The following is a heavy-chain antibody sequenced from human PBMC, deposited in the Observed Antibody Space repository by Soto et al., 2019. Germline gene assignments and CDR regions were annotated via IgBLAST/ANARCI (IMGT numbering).Heavy chain of an antibody. D-gene: IGHD3-22*01. CDR3: ARVDRSGWWTFHY. CDR1: GYTFSGYS. CDR2: ISPKNGNT. J-gene: IGHJ4*02. Sequence: ASVKVSCKASGYTFSGYSISWVRQAPGQGLEWVGWISPKNGNTNTAQKFQGRVTMTTHTSTRTAYMELTSLKFDDTAIYFCARVDRSGWWTFHYWCQGTQVTVSS. V-gene: IGHV1-18*04.